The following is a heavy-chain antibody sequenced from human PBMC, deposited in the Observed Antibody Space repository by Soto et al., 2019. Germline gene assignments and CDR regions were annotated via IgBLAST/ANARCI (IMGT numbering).Heavy chain of an antibody. J-gene: IGHJ6*02. V-gene: IGHV4-30-4*01. CDR1: GGSISSGDDF. D-gene: IGHD1-20*01. Sequence: QVQLQESGPGLVKPSQTLSLTWTVSGGSISSGDDFWTWIRQPPGKGLEWIGYIYYSGSTYYNPSLKSRLTMSVDTSKNQFSLKLSSVTAADTAVYYCARDRAKWKDYYYYGMDVWGQGTTVTVSS. CDR3: ARDRAKWKDYYYYGMDV. CDR2: IYYSGST.